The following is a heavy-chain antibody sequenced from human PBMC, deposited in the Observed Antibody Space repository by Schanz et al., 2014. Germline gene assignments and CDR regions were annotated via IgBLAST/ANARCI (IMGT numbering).Heavy chain of an antibody. CDR3: AKIERNED. V-gene: IGHV3-23*04. Sequence: VQLVESGGGVVQPGRSLRLSCTASGFTFSSYDVFWVRQAPGKGLEWVSAISGGGGTTYYADSVKGRFTISRDNSKNTLYLQMNSLRAEDTAVYFCAKIERNEDWGQGTLVTVSS. J-gene: IGHJ4*02. CDR2: ISGGGGTT. D-gene: IGHD1-1*01. CDR1: GFTFSSYD.